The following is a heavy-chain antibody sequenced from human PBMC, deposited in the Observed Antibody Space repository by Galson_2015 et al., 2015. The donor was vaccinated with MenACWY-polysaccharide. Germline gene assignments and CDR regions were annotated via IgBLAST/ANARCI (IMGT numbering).Heavy chain of an antibody. Sequence: QSGAEVKKPGESLKISCKGSGYSFSSYWIGWVRQMPGKGLEYMGIIYAGDSDARYSPSFQCQVTFSVDKSINTAYLQWGSLKDSDTAMYYCARHGIYGDYASNYFDPWGQGTLVTVSS. CDR3: ARHGIYGDYASNYFDP. CDR2: IYAGDSDA. J-gene: IGHJ5*02. D-gene: IGHD4-17*01. V-gene: IGHV5-51*01. CDR1: GYSFSSYW.